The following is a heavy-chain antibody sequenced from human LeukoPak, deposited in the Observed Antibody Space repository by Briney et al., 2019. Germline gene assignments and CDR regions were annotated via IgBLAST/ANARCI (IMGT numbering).Heavy chain of an antibody. D-gene: IGHD4-23*01. CDR1: GYTFTSYG. J-gene: IGHJ4*02. CDR3: ARVSTVVTVMDFDY. V-gene: IGHV1-18*01. CDR2: ISTYNGNA. Sequence: ASVKVSCKASGYTFTSYGISWVRQAPGQGLEWMGWISTYNGNANYAQKLQGRVTMTTDTSTSTAYMELRSLRSDDTAVYYCARVSTVVTVMDFDYWGQGTLVTVSS.